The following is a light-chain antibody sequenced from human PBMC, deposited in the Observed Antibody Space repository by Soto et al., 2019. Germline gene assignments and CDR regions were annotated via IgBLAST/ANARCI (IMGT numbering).Light chain of an antibody. CDR3: QQLNSYPLT. V-gene: IGKV1-9*01. CDR1: QGISSY. CDR2: AAS. J-gene: IGKJ4*01. Sequence: DIQLTQSPSFLSASVGDRVTITCRASQGISSYLAWYQQEPGKAPKLLIYAASTLQSGVPSRFSGSGSGTEFTLTISSLQPEDFATYYCQQLNSYPLTFGGGTKVDIK.